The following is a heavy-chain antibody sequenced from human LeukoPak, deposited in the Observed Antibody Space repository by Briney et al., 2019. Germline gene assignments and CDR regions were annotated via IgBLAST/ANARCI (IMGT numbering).Heavy chain of an antibody. CDR3: AREGYCSSTSCRKPLDY. Sequence: SVKVSCKASGGTFSSYAISWVRQAPGQGLEWMGGIIPIFGTANYAQKFQGRVTITTDESTSTAYMELSSLRSEDTAVYYCAREGYCSSTSCRKPLDYWGQGTLVTVSS. CDR1: GGTFSSYA. J-gene: IGHJ4*02. D-gene: IGHD2-2*01. CDR2: IIPIFGTA. V-gene: IGHV1-69*05.